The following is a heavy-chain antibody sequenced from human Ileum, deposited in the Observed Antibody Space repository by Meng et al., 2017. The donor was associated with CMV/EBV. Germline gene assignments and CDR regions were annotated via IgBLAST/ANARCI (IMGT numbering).Heavy chain of an antibody. V-gene: IGHV3-21*06. CDR2: ISKSSTYI. J-gene: IGHJ4*02. CDR1: KFYFTTDS. Sequence: SCGAPKFYFTTDSMHWVRQAPGKGLECVSSISKSSTYIYYGDSVKGRFTISRDNADNSVFLQMNSLRAEDTGVYYCVRSKALLDPADYWGQGTLVTVSS. D-gene: IGHD2/OR15-2a*01. CDR3: VRSKALLDPADY.